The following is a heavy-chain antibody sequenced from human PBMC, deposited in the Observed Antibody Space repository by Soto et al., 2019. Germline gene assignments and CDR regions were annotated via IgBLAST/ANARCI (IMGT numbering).Heavy chain of an antibody. CDR1: GDTFSGYS. D-gene: IGHD5-12*01. V-gene: IGHV1-69*14. J-gene: IGHJ4*02. Sequence: QVQLVQSGAEVKKPGSSVKVSCKASGDTFSGYSISWVRQAPGQGLEWMGGIIPLFGTTNYAQRFQGRVTITADKSTSTACMELSSLKSEDTAIYYCARDLGSGYDPGDYWGQGTLVTVSS. CDR2: IIPLFGTT. CDR3: ARDLGSGYDPGDY.